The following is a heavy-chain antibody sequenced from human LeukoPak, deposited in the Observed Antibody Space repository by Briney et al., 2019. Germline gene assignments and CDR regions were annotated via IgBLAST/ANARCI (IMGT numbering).Heavy chain of an antibody. CDR3: SRDPYPLGYCSSTSCYP. CDR2: IRSKAYGGTT. D-gene: IGHD2-2*01. CDR1: GFTFGDYA. J-gene: IGHJ5*02. Sequence: GRSLRLSCTASGFTFGDYAMSWVRQAPGKGLEWVGFIRSKAYGGTTEYAASVKGRFTISRDDSKSIAYLQMSSLKTEDTAVYYCSRDPYPLGYCSSTSCYPWGQGTLVTVSS. V-gene: IGHV3-49*04.